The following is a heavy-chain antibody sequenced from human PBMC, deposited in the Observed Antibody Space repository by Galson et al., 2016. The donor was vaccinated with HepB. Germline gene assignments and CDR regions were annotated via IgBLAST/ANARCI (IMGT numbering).Heavy chain of an antibody. J-gene: IGHJ6*02. CDR3: ARFFGVVISPDYYYYGMDV. Sequence: SLRLSCAASGFTFSSYSMNWVRQAPGKGLEWVSSISSSSSYIYYADSVKGRFTISRDNAKNSLYLQMNSLRAEDTAVYYCARFFGVVISPDYYYYGMDVWGQGTTVTVSS. CDR1: GFTFSSYS. D-gene: IGHD3-3*01. V-gene: IGHV3-21*01. CDR2: ISSSSSYI.